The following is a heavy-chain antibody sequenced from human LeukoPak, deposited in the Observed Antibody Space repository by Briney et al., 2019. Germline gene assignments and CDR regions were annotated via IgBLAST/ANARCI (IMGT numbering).Heavy chain of an antibody. D-gene: IGHD3-3*01. CDR3: ARDAGPVGGFLEWLSNHLDYFDY. CDR2: ISYDGSNK. CDR1: GFTFSSYP. J-gene: IGHJ4*02. Sequence: HTGGSLRLSCAASGFTFSSYPMHWARQAPGKGLEWVALISYDGSNKYYADSVKGRFTISGDNSKNTLYLQMNSLRPEDTAVYYCARDAGPVGGFLEWLSNHLDYFDYWGQGTLVTVSS. V-gene: IGHV3-30-3*01.